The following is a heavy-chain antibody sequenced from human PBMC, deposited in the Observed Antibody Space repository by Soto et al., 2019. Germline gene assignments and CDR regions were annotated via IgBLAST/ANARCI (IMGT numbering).Heavy chain of an antibody. Sequence: LRLSCAASGFPFISSGMHWVRQAPGKGLERVAVIWYDGSNKYYADSVKGRFTISRDNYKNTRYLQMNSLRAEDTAVYYCARDKLSATYYNSGGRDVWGQGTTGTASS. CDR1: GFPFISSG. CDR2: IWYDGSNK. CDR3: ARDKLSATYYNSGGRDV. D-gene: IGHD2-2*02. V-gene: IGHV3-33*01. J-gene: IGHJ6*02.